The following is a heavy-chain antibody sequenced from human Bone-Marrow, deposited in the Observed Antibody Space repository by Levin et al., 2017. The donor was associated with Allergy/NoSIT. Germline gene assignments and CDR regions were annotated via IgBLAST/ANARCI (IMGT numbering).Heavy chain of an antibody. D-gene: IGHD3-22*01. V-gene: IGHV4-39*01. CDR1: GGPIYINNYY. CDR3: ARGRYYYDSSGYYLFDQ. Sequence: PSQTLSLTCTVSGGPIYINNYYWGWIRQPPGKGLEWIGSISYSGTTFYRQSLQSRVTISVDTPKNQHSLKLNSVTAADTAVYYCARGRYYYDSSGYYLFDQWGQGTLVTVSS. CDR2: ISYSGTT. J-gene: IGHJ4*02.